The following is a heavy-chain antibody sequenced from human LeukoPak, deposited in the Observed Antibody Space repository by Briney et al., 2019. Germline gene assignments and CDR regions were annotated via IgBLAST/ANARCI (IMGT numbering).Heavy chain of an antibody. CDR2: INAGNGNT. V-gene: IGHV1-3*01. CDR1: GYTFTSYA. D-gene: IGHD3-3*01. J-gene: IGHJ5*02. CDR3: ARGPLYYDFWSGYYLRTGFDP. Sequence: ASVKVSCKASGYTFTSYAMHWVRQAPGQRLEWMGWINAGNGNTKYSQKFQGRVTITRDTSASTAYMELSSLRSEDTAVYYCARGPLYYDFWSGYYLRTGFDPWGQGTLVTVSS.